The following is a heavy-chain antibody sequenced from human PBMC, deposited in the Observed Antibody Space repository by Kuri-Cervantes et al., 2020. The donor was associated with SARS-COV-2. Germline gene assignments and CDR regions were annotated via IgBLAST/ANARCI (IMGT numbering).Heavy chain of an antibody. CDR1: GGSISSGSYY. CDR3: ARDNSRRLYYYMDV. Sequence: SETLSLTCTVSGGSISSGSYYWSWIRQPAGKGLEWIGRIYTSGSTNYNPSLKSRVTISVDTSKNQFSLKLSSVTAADTAVYYCARDNSRRLYYYMDVWGKGTTVTVSS. D-gene: IGHD4-23*01. J-gene: IGHJ6*03. V-gene: IGHV4-61*02. CDR2: IYTSGST.